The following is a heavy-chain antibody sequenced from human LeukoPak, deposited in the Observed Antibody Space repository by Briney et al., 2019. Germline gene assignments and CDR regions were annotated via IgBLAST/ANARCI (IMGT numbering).Heavy chain of an antibody. CDR1: GGSISSYY. J-gene: IGHJ4*02. CDR3: GKDFRGYSRSWSIDY. V-gene: IGHV4-59*01. D-gene: IGHD6-13*01. CDR2: IYYSGST. Sequence: SEALSLTCTVSGGSISSYYWSWIRQPPGKGLEWIWDIYYSGSTNYNPSLKSRVTISVDTSKNQFSRKLSSVTASDTGGYYLGKDFRGYSRSWSIDYWGQGTLVTVSS.